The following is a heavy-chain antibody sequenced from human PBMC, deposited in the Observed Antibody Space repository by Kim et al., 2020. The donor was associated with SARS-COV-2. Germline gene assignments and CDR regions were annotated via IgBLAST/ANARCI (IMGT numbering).Heavy chain of an antibody. CDR1: GDSVSSNSAA. CDR3: AREGDAGHSSSWYPYYYYYGMDV. Sequence: SQTLSLTCAISGDSVSSNSAAWNWIRQSPSRGLEWLGRTYYRSKWYNDYAVSVKSRITINPDTSKNQFSLQLNSVTPEDTAVYYCAREGDAGHSSSWYPYYYYYGMDVWGQGTTVTVSS. D-gene: IGHD6-13*01. J-gene: IGHJ6*02. V-gene: IGHV6-1*01. CDR2: TYYRSKWYN.